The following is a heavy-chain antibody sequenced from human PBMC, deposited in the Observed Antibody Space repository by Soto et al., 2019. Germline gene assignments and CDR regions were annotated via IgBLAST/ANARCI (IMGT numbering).Heavy chain of an antibody. Sequence: GGSLRLSCAASGFPFSSCSMNWVRQAPGKGLEWVSFISSTSSYIYYADSVKGRFTISRDNAKNSLYLQMNSLRAEDTAVYYCARDPDYYDSSGYYSIDYWGQGTPVTVSS. V-gene: IGHV3-21*01. CDR1: GFPFSSCS. CDR2: ISSTSSYI. CDR3: ARDPDYYDSSGYYSIDY. J-gene: IGHJ4*02. D-gene: IGHD3-22*01.